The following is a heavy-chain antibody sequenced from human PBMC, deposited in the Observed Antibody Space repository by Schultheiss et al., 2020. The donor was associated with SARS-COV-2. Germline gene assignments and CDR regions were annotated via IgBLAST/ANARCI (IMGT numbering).Heavy chain of an antibody. CDR2: INHSGST. Sequence: SETLSLTCAVYGGSFSGYYWSWIRQPPGKGLEWIGEINHSGSTNYNPSLKSRVTISVDTSKNQFSLKLSSVTAADTAVYYCARVVVPAAIRRNYYYYMDVWGKGTTVTVSS. J-gene: IGHJ6*03. D-gene: IGHD2-2*02. CDR3: ARVVVPAAIRRNYYYYMDV. V-gene: IGHV4-34*01. CDR1: GGSFSGYY.